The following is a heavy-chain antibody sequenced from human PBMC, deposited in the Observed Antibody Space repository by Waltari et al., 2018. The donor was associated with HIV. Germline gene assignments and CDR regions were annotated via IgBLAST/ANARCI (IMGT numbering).Heavy chain of an antibody. CDR2: ISSSSSYI. CDR3: ARDSGLSSWYGGDWFDP. V-gene: IGHV3-21*01. D-gene: IGHD6-13*01. CDR1: GFTFSSYS. J-gene: IGHJ5*02. Sequence: EVQLVESGGGLVKPGGSLRLSCAASGFTFSSYSMNWVRQAPGKGLEWVSSISSSSSYIYYADSVKGRFTISRDNAKNSLYLQMNSLRAEDTAVYYCARDSGLSSWYGGDWFDPWGQGTLVTVSS.